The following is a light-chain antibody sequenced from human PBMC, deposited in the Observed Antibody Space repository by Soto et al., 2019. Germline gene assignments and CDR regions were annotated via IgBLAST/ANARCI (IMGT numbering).Light chain of an antibody. Sequence: QSVLTQPPPASGSPGQSVTISCTGTSSDVGGYDYVSWYQQRPGKAPKLLIHEVTKRPSGVPDRFSGSKSGNTASLTVSGLQAEDEAEYYCSAYTTSIALYVFGAGTKVTVL. J-gene: IGLJ1*01. V-gene: IGLV2-8*01. CDR1: SSDVGGYDY. CDR2: EVT. CDR3: SAYTTSIALYV.